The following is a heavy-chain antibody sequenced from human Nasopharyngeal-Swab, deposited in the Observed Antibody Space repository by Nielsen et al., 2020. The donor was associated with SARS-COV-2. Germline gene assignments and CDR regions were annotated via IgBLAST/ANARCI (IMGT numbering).Heavy chain of an antibody. CDR2: TRNKANSYTT. D-gene: IGHD6-19*01. J-gene: IGHJ6*03. CDR3: ARDGVAGTDYYYMDV. V-gene: IGHV3-72*01. Sequence: WIRQPPGKGLEWVGRTRNKANSYTTEYAASVKGRFTISRDDPKNSLYLQMNSLKTEDTAVYYCARDGVAGTDYYYMDVWGKGTTVTVSS.